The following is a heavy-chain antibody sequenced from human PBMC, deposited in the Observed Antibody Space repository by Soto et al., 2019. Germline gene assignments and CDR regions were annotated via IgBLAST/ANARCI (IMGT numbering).Heavy chain of an antibody. CDR1: GFTLSNAW. D-gene: IGHD3-16*02. CDR2: IKSKTDGGTR. Sequence: PWGSLRLSCAPSGFTLSNAWMSWVRQAPGKGLEWVGRIKSKTDGGTRDYAVPVQGRFTISRDDSRNTLYLQMNSLKTEDTAVYYCTTLSVYDYVWATYRLDYWGQGT. CDR3: TTLSVYDYVWATYRLDY. V-gene: IGHV3-15*01. J-gene: IGHJ4*02.